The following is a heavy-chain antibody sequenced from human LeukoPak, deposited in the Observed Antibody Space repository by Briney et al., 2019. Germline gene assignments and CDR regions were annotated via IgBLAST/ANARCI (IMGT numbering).Heavy chain of an antibody. CDR3: AREGDSSGYHWFDP. Sequence: GASVKVSCKASGYTFTGYYMHWVRQAPGQGLEWMGWINPNSGGTNYAQKFQGRVTMTRDTSISTAYMELSRLRSDDTAVYYCAREGDSSGYHWFDPWGQGTLVTVSS. CDR1: GYTFTGYY. CDR2: INPNSGGT. J-gene: IGHJ5*02. D-gene: IGHD3-22*01. V-gene: IGHV1-2*02.